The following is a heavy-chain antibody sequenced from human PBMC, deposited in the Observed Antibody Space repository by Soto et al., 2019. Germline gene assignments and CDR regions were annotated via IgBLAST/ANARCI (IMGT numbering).Heavy chain of an antibody. V-gene: IGHV3-64D*08. Sequence: GGSLRLSCSASGFTFSSYAMHWVRQAPGKGLEYVSAISSNGGSTYYADSVKGRFTISRDNSKNTLYLQMSSLRAEDTALYYCVKGATTAAPPDAFDIWGQGTMVTVSS. CDR3: VKGATTAAPPDAFDI. D-gene: IGHD4-17*01. CDR1: GFTFSSYA. J-gene: IGHJ3*02. CDR2: ISSNGGST.